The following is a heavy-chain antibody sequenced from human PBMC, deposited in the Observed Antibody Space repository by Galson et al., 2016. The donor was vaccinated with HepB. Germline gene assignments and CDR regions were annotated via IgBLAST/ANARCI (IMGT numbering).Heavy chain of an antibody. CDR3: ARSSPVGATHAGLDY. CDR1: GFTFSAYG. D-gene: IGHD1-26*01. V-gene: IGHV3-33*03. J-gene: IGHJ4*02. Sequence: SLRLSCAASGFTFSAYGMHWVRQAPGRGLEWVADIWHDGITRHYGGPVKGRFAISRDNSKSTVYLEMRSLGVEDTAVYYCARSSPVGATHAGLDYWGRGTLITVSS. CDR2: IWHDGITR.